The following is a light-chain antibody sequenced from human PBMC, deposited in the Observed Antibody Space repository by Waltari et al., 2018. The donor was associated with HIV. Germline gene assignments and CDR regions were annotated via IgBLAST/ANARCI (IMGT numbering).Light chain of an antibody. J-gene: IGLJ2*01. CDR3: QSYDRSLSGSV. CDR2: GNN. CDR1: SSNIGAVYD. V-gene: IGLV1-40*01. Sequence: QSVLTQPPSVSGAPGQRVTISCTGSSSNIGAVYDVHWYQQLPGTAPKLLIYGNNNRPSGVPDRFSGYKSGTSASLAITGLQAEDEADYYCQSYDRSLSGSVFGGGTKLTVL.